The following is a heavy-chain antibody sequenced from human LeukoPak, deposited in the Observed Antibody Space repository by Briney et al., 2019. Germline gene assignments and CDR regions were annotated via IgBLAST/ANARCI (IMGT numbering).Heavy chain of an antibody. CDR1: GYTFTSYG. CDR2: ISAYNGNT. V-gene: IGHV1-18*01. Sequence: GASVKVSCKASGYTFTSYGISWVRQAPGQGLEWMGWISAYNGNTNYAQKLQGRVTMTTDTSTSTVYTELSSLRSEDTAVYYCARGDRRRPPSSIGWYSENIFDYWGQGTLLTVSS. D-gene: IGHD6-13*01. J-gene: IGHJ4*02. CDR3: ARGDRRRPPSSIGWYSENIFDY.